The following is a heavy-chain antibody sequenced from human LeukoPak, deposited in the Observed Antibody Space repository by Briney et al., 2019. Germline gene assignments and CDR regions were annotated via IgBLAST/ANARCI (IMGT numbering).Heavy chain of an antibody. CDR1: GGIFSSYA. V-gene: IGHV1-69*04. J-gene: IGHJ4*02. CDR2: IIPILGIA. Sequence: GSSVKVSCKASGGIFSSYAISWVRQAPGQGLEWMGRIIPILGIANYAQKFQGRVTITADKSTSTAYMDLSSLRSEDTAVYYCARDLPPYYFDYWGLGTLVTVSS. CDR3: ARDLPPYYFDY.